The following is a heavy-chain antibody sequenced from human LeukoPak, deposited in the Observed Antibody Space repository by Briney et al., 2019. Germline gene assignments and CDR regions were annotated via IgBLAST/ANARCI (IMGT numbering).Heavy chain of an antibody. V-gene: IGHV3-48*03. CDR3: ARGRFLEWFLF. J-gene: IGHJ4*02. D-gene: IGHD3-3*01. CDR2: ISSSGRTV. CDR1: GFTFTTYT. Sequence: GGSLRLSCVASGFTFTTYTMNWVRQAPGKGLEWISYISSSGRTVYYADSVKGRFTISRDNAKNSLYLQMNSLRGEDTAVYYCARGRFLEWFLFWGQGTLVTVSS.